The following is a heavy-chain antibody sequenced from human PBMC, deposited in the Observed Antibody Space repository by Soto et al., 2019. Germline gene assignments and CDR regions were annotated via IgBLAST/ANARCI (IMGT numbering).Heavy chain of an antibody. D-gene: IGHD6-6*01. CDR2: IYYSGST. V-gene: IGHV4-31*03. CDR1: GGSISSGGYY. Sequence: SSETLSLTCTVSGGSISSGGYYWSWIRQHPGKGLEWIGYIYYSGSTYYNPSLKSRVTISVDTSKNQFSLKLSSVTAADTAVYYCAGSSSAYYYYGMDVWGQGTTVTVSS. J-gene: IGHJ6*02. CDR3: AGSSSAYYYYGMDV.